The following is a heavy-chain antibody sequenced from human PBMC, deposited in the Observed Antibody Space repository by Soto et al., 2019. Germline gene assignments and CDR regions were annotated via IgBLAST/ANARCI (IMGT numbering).Heavy chain of an antibody. CDR1: RYSFTNYW. Sequence: EVQLVQSGAEVKKPGESLKISCKGSRYSFTNYWIAWVRQMPGKGLEWMGIIYPGDSDSRYSPSFQGQVTISADKSISTAYLQWSSLKASDTAIYYCARPRSGSYRLDYYGMDVWGQGITVTVSS. D-gene: IGHD3-10*01. CDR2: IYPGDSDS. CDR3: ARPRSGSYRLDYYGMDV. J-gene: IGHJ6*02. V-gene: IGHV5-51*01.